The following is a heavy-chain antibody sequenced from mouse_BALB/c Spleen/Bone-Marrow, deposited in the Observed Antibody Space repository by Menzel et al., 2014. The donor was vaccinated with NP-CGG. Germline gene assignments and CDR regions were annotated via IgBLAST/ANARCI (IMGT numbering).Heavy chain of an antibody. CDR2: IYPGNSDT. V-gene: IGHV1-5*01. Sequence: EVQLQQSGTVLARPGASVKMSCKASGYTFTSYWMHWVKQRPGQGLEWIGTIYPGNSDTTYNQKFKGKAKLTAVTSTSTAYMELSSLTNEDSAVYYCTTLARNYFDYWGQGITLTASS. J-gene: IGHJ2*01. CDR1: GYTFTSYW. CDR3: TTLARNYFDY.